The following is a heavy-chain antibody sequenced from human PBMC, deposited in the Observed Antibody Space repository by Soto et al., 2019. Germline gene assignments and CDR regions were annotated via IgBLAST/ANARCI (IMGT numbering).Heavy chain of an antibody. Sequence: GGSLRLSCAASGFTFSSYSMNWVRQAPGKGLEWVSSISSSSSYIYYADSVKGRFTISRDNAKNSLYLQMNSLRAEDTAVYYCARDSTATVTNPGFYYYYYYMDVWGKGTTVTVSS. CDR2: ISSSSSYI. V-gene: IGHV3-21*01. CDR1: GFTFSSYS. CDR3: ARDSTATVTNPGFYYYYYYMDV. D-gene: IGHD4-17*01. J-gene: IGHJ6*03.